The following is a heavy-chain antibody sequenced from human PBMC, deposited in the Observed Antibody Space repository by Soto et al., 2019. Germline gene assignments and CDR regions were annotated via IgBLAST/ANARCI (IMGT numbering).Heavy chain of an antibody. J-gene: IGHJ4*02. CDR3: AKDMGIAVAGTFDY. CDR2: ISGSGGST. D-gene: IGHD6-19*01. V-gene: IGHV3-23*01. CDR1: GFTFRSYA. Sequence: GGSLRLSCAASGFTFRSYAMSWVRQAPGKGLEWVSAISGSGGSTYYADSVKGRFTISRDNSKNTLYLQMNSPRAEDTAVYYCAKDMGIAVAGTFDYWGQGTLVTVSS.